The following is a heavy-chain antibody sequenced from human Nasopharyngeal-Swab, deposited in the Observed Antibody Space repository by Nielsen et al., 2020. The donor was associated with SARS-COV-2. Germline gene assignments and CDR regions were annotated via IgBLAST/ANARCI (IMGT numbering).Heavy chain of an antibody. CDR2: IYHSGST. CDR3: ARSAVGGYYYYMDV. V-gene: IGHV4-30-2*01. Sequence: SETLSFTCAVSGGSISSGGYSWSWIRQPPGKGLEWIGYIYHSGSTYYNPSLKSRVTISVDRSKNQFSLKLSSVTAADTAVYYCARSAVGGYYYYMDVWGKGTTVTVSS. J-gene: IGHJ6*03. D-gene: IGHD4-23*01. CDR1: GGSISSGGYS.